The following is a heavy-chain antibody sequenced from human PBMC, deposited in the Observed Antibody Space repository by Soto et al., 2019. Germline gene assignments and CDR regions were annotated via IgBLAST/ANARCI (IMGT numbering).Heavy chain of an antibody. D-gene: IGHD5-12*01. CDR3: ARQKRPGYSSGIDY. J-gene: IGHJ4*02. Sequence: EVQLLQSGVEVIQPGESLKISCKASGYDFTTNWIGWVRQMPGRGLEWMGIINPGDSDTRYSPSFQGQVTSSADKAISTAYQKWSSLRASNTAMYYCARQKRPGYSSGIDYWGQGALVAVSS. V-gene: IGHV5-51*01. CDR1: GYDFTTNW. CDR2: INPGDSDT.